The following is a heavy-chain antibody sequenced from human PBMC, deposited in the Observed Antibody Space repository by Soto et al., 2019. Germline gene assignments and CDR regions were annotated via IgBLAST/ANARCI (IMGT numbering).Heavy chain of an antibody. V-gene: IGHV1-2*04. J-gene: IGHJ6*02. D-gene: IGHD6-13*01. CDR3: ARDRGIAAAGTHYYYGMDV. CDR2: INPNSGGT. Sequence: VKVSCKASGYTFTGYYMHWVRQAPGRGLEWMGWINPNSGGTNYAQKFQGWVTMTRDTSISTAYMELSRLRSDDTAVYYCARDRGIAAAGTHYYYGMDVWGQGTTVTVSS. CDR1: GYTFTGYY.